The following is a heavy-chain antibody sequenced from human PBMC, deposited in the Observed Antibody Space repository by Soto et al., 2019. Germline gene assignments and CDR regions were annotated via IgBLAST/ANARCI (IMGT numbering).Heavy chain of an antibody. D-gene: IGHD2-15*01. CDR3: ARVPKGVVVAANDY. V-gene: IGHV3-11*01. CDR1: GFTFSEHF. J-gene: IGHJ4*02. Sequence: QVQLVESGGGLVKPGGSLRLSCAASGFTFSEHFMSWIRQAPGQGLEWVSYVSRSGSSIYYADSVKGRFTISRDNAKNSLYLQMNSLRAEDTAVHYCARVPKGVVVAANDYWGLGSLVTVSS. CDR2: VSRSGSSI.